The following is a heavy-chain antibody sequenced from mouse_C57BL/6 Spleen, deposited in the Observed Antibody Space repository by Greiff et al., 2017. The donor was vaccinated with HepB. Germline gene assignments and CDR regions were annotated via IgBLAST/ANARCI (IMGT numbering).Heavy chain of an antibody. V-gene: IGHV5-16*01. J-gene: IGHJ2*01. CDR2: INYDGSST. CDR3: ARWGTVVGLDY. CDR1: GFTFSDYY. D-gene: IGHD1-1*01. Sequence: EVKLVESEGGLVQPGSSMKLSCTASGFTFSDYYMAWVRQVPEKGLEWVANINYDGSSTYYLDSLKSRFIISRDKAKNILYLQMSSLKSEDTATYYCARWGTVVGLDYWGQGTTLTVSS.